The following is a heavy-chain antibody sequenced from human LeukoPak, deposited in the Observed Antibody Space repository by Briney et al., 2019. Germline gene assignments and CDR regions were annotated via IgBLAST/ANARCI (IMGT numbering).Heavy chain of an antibody. Sequence: SETLSLTCTVSGASISKDYWAWIRQPPGKGLEWIGYIYYSGSTNYNPSLKSRVTISVDTSKNQFSLKLSSVTAADTAEYYCARLCSGGSCPLDYWGQGTLVTVSS. CDR2: IYYSGST. D-gene: IGHD2-15*01. CDR1: GASISKDY. J-gene: IGHJ4*02. V-gene: IGHV4-59*08. CDR3: ARLCSGGSCPLDY.